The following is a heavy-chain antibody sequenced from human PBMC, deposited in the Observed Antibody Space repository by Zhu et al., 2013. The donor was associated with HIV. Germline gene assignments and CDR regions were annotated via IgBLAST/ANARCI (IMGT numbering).Heavy chain of an antibody. CDR1: GYSFTSYW. CDR2: IYPGDSDT. V-gene: IGHV5-51*01. D-gene: IGHD3-22*01. Sequence: EVQLVQSGAEVKKPGESLKISCKGSGYSFTSYWIGWVRQMPGKGLEWMGIIYPGDSDTRYSPSFQGQVTISADKSISTAYLQWSSLKASDTAMYYCARSPTDSSGYYRRFDYWGQGTLVTVSS. J-gene: IGHJ4*02. CDR3: ARSPTDSSGYYRRFDY.